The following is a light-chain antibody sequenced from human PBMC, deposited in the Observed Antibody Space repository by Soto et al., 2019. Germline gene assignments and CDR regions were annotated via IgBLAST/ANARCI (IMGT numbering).Light chain of an antibody. CDR1: QSISSY. J-gene: IGKJ3*01. V-gene: IGKV1-39*01. Sequence: DIQMTQSPSSLSASVGDRVTITCRASQSISSYLNWYQQKPGKAPKLLIYAASSLQSGVPSRFSGSGSGTDFTLTISSLQPEDFATYYCQQSYRLLGSVFGPGTKVDIK. CDR2: AAS. CDR3: QQSYRLLGSV.